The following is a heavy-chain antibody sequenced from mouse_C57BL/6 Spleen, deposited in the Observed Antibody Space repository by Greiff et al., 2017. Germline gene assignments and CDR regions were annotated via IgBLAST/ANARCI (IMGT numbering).Heavy chain of an antibody. D-gene: IGHD2-4*01. V-gene: IGHV1-15*01. J-gene: IGHJ2*01. Sequence: QVQLKESGAELVRPGASVTLSCKASGYTFTDYEMHWVKQTPVHGLEWIGAIDPETGGTAYNQKFKGKAILTADKSSSTAYMELRSLTSEDSAVYYCTRLHDYDVGAGYYLDYWGQGTTLTVSS. CDR1: GYTFTDYE. CDR2: IDPETGGT. CDR3: TRLHDYDVGAGYYLDY.